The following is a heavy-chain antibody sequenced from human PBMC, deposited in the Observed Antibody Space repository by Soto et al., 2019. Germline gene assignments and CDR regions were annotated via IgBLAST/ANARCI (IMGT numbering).Heavy chain of an antibody. V-gene: IGHV3-23*01. J-gene: IGHJ2*01. CDR1: EFTFITYA. CDR2: ISGRGGST. CDR3: AKAVAGDWYFDL. D-gene: IGHD6-19*01. Sequence: EVQLLESGGGLVQPGGSLRLSCAASEFTFITYAMSWVRQAPGKGLEWVSGISGRGGSTNYADSVKGRFTISRDNSKNTLYLQMNSLRAEDTAVYYCAKAVAGDWYFDLWGRGTLVTVSS.